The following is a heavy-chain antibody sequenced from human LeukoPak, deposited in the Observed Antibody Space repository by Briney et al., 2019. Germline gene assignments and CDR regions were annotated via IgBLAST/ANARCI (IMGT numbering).Heavy chain of an antibody. V-gene: IGHV1-18*01. CDR2: ISAYNGNT. CDR3: ARVKDKRGSSSWYKYFDY. J-gene: IGHJ4*02. CDR1: GYTFTSYG. Sequence: ASVKVSCKASGYTFTSYGISWVRQAPGQGLEWMGWISAYNGNTNYAQKLQGRVTITTDESTSTAYMELSSLRSEDTAVYYCARVKDKRGSSSWYKYFDYWGQGTLVTVSS. D-gene: IGHD6-13*01.